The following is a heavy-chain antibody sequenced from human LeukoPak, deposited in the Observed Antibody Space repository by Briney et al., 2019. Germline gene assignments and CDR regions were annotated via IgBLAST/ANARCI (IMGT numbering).Heavy chain of an antibody. CDR1: GGSISSYY. Sequence: SETLSLTCTVSGGSISSYYWSWIRQPPGKALEWIGYIYYSRSTNYNPSLESRVIISIDTSKNQFSLQLSSVTAADTAVYYCGRGGGYYSDSSGGEFDYWGQGTLVTVSS. CDR3: GRGGGYYSDSSGGEFDY. CDR2: IYYSRST. J-gene: IGHJ4*02. V-gene: IGHV4-59*01. D-gene: IGHD3-22*01.